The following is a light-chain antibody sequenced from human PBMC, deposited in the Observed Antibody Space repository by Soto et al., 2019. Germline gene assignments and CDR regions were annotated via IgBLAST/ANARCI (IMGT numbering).Light chain of an antibody. V-gene: IGLV1-51*01. Sequence: QSVLTQPPSVSAAPGQTVTISCSGGISNIGNNYVSCYQQVPGTAPKLLIKDNDKRPPEIPDRFSGSKSGTSATLDITGLQTGDEANYYCGTWDSSLSAVVFGGGTKLTVL. CDR1: ISNIGNNY. CDR2: DND. J-gene: IGLJ2*01. CDR3: GTWDSSLSAVV.